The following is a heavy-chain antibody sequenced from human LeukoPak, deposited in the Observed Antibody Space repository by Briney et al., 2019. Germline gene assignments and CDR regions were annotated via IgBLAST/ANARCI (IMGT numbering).Heavy chain of an antibody. J-gene: IGHJ4*02. CDR1: GFTVSSNY. CDR2: IYSDGST. V-gene: IGHV3-66*01. CDR3: ARGGVAMVTYDY. D-gene: IGHD5-18*01. Sequence: GGSLRLSCAASGFTVSSNYMSWVRQAPGKGLEWVSVIYSDGSTYYADSVKGRFTISRDNSKNTLYLQMNSLRAEDTAVYYCARGGVAMVTYDYWGQGTLVTVSS.